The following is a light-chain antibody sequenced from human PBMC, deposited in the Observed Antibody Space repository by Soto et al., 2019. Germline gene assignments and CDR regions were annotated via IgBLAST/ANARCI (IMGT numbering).Light chain of an antibody. Sequence: DIQMTQSPSTLSPSVGDRAAITFRASPSISSWLAWYPQKPGKAPKLLIYDASSLASGVPSRFSGSGSGTEFKLTISSLQPDDFVTYYCQQYVNYPYSFGQGTKLEI. CDR3: QQYVNYPYS. CDR2: DAS. V-gene: IGKV1-5*01. CDR1: PSISSW. J-gene: IGKJ2*01.